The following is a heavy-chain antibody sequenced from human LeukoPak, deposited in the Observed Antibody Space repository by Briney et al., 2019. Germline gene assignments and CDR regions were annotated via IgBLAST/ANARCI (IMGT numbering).Heavy chain of an antibody. CDR2: IWYDGSNK. CDR3: AKLFNCGGDCYSAAFDI. Sequence: GGSLRLSCAASGFTFSSYGMHWVRQAPGKGLEWVAVIWYDGSNKYYADSVKGRFTISRDNSKNTLYLQMNSLRAEDTAVYYCAKLFNCGGDCYSAAFDIWGQGTMVTVSS. CDR1: GFTFSSYG. V-gene: IGHV3-33*06. D-gene: IGHD2-21*02. J-gene: IGHJ3*02.